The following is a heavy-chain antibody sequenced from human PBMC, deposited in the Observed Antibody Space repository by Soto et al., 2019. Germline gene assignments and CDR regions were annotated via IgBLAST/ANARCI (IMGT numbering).Heavy chain of an antibody. CDR1: GGTFSSYA. CDR2: IIPIFGTA. D-gene: IGHD2-2*02. CDR3: ARRPAAIRGYYYGMDV. J-gene: IGHJ6*02. Sequence: VASVKVSCKASGGTFSSYAISWVRQAPGQGLEWMGGIIPIFGTANYAQKFQGRVTITADESTSTAYMELSSLRSEDTAVYYCARRPAAIRGYYYGMDVWGQGATVTAP. V-gene: IGHV1-69*13.